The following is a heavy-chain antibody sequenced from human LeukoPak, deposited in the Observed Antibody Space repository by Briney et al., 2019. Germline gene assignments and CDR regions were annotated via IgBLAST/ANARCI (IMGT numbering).Heavy chain of an antibody. J-gene: IGHJ3*02. Sequence: GGSLRLSCAASGFTFSNYAMSWVRQGPGKGLEWVSAISGNGGTTYYADSVKGRFTISRDNAKNSLYLQMNSLRAEDTALYYCARARLDAFDIWGQGTMVTVSS. D-gene: IGHD1-1*01. V-gene: IGHV3-23*01. CDR1: GFTFSNYA. CDR2: ISGNGGTT. CDR3: ARARLDAFDI.